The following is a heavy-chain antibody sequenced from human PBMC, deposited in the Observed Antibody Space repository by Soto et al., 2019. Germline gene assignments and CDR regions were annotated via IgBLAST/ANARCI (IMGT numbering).Heavy chain of an antibody. J-gene: IGHJ4*02. V-gene: IGHV3-23*01. CDR1: GFTFSSYA. Sequence: PGGSLRLSCAASGFTFSSYAMSWVRQAPGKGLEWVSAISGSGGSTYYADSVKGRFTISRDNSKNTLYLQMNSLRAEDTAVYYCAKGHDYGDYTPYYFDYWGQGTLVTVSS. D-gene: IGHD4-17*01. CDR2: ISGSGGST. CDR3: AKGHDYGDYTPYYFDY.